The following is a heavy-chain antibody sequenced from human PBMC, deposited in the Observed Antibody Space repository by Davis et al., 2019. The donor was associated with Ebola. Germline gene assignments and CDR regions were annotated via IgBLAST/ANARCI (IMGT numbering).Heavy chain of an antibody. V-gene: IGHV4-39*07. D-gene: IGHD5-12*01. Sequence: MPSETLSLTCTVSGGSISSSSYYWGWIRQPPGKGLEWIGYIYYSGSTYYNPSLKSRVTISVDTSKNQFSLKLSSVTAADTAVYYCARAKWRDSRLTLGYWGQGTLVTVSS. CDR3: ARAKWRDSRLTLGY. CDR2: IYYSGST. J-gene: IGHJ4*02. CDR1: GGSISSSSYY.